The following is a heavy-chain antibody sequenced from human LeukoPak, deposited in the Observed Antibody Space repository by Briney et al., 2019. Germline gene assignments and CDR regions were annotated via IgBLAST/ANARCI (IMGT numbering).Heavy chain of an antibody. J-gene: IGHJ5*02. CDR1: GFTFSSYA. CDR3: AKGRRITMIVVVMTNAGWFDP. Sequence: GGSLRLSCAASGFTFSSYAMSWVRQAPGKGLEWVSAISGSGGSTYYADSVKGRFTISRDNSKNTLYLQMNSLRAEDTAVYYCAKGRRITMIVVVMTNAGWFDPWGQGTLVTVSS. V-gene: IGHV3-23*01. D-gene: IGHD3-22*01. CDR2: ISGSGGST.